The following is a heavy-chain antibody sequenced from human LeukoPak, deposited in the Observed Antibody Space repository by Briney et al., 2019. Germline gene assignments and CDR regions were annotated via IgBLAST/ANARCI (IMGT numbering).Heavy chain of an antibody. CDR2: IIPIFGTA. D-gene: IGHD6-19*01. CDR3: ASLAGTVLDDAFDI. V-gene: IGHV1-69*13. J-gene: IGHJ3*02. CDR1: GGTFSSYA. Sequence: EASVKVSCKASGGTFSSYAISWVRQAPGQGLEWMGGIIPIFGTANYAQKFQGRVTITADESTSTVYMELSSLRSEDTAVYYCASLAGTVLDDAFDIWDQGTMVTVSS.